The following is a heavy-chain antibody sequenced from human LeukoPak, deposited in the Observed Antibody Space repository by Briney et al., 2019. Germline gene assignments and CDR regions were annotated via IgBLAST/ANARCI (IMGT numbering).Heavy chain of an antibody. D-gene: IGHD1-26*01. CDR2: ISSTSTYT. V-gene: IGHV3-11*03. Sequence: PGGSLRLSCAVSGFTFSDYYMSWVRQAPGKGLEWVSYISSTSTYTNYADSVKGRFTISRDNAKNSLYLQMNSLRAEDTAVYHCARREARIFDYWGQGTLVTVSS. CDR1: GFTFSDYY. J-gene: IGHJ4*02. CDR3: ARREARIFDY.